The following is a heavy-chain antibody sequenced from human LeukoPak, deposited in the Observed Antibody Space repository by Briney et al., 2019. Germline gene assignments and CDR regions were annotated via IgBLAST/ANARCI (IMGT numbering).Heavy chain of an antibody. CDR1: GYTFTSYD. Sequence: ASVKVSCKASGYTFTSYDINWVRQATGQGLEWMGWMNPNSGNTGYAQKFQGGVTMTRNTSISTAYMELSSLRSEDTAVYYCARGPYYDFWSGYHDGFDYWGQGTLVTVSS. D-gene: IGHD3-3*01. V-gene: IGHV1-8*01. CDR2: MNPNSGNT. J-gene: IGHJ4*02. CDR3: ARGPYYDFWSGYHDGFDY.